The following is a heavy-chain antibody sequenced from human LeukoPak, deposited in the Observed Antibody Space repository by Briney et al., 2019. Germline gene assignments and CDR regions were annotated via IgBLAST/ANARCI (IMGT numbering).Heavy chain of an antibody. CDR1: GGTFSSYA. J-gene: IGHJ4*02. CDR2: IIPILCIA. Sequence: SVKVSCKASGGTFSSYAISWVRQAPGLGLEWMGRIIPILCIANYAQKFQGRVTITADKSTSTAYMELSSLRSEDTAVYYCASDPIRFHYFDYWGQGTLVTVSS. V-gene: IGHV1-69*04. CDR3: ASDPIRFHYFDY.